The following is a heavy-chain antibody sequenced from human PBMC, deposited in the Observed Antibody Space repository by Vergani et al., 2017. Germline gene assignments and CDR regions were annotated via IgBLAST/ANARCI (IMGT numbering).Heavy chain of an antibody. Sequence: QVQLQESGPGLVKPSQTLSLTCTVFGGSISNNNYYWSWIRKPAGKGLEWIGRIYTSGTTNYNPSLKSRVAIAIDTSKNQFSLKLSSVTAADTAVYYCALSYLEYRETSSYCYYWGQGTLVTVVS. CDR1: GGSISNNNYY. CDR2: IYTSGTT. D-gene: IGHD3-22*01. J-gene: IGHJ4*02. V-gene: IGHV4-61*02. CDR3: ALSYLEYRETSSYCYY.